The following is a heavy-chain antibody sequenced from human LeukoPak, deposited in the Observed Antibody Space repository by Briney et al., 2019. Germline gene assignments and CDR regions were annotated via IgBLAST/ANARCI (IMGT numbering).Heavy chain of an antibody. CDR1: GYRFTSYW. CDR2: IYPGDSDT. V-gene: IGHV5-51*01. D-gene: IGHD3-10*01. J-gene: IGHJ4*02. Sequence: GESLKISCKGSGYRFTSYWIGWVRQMPGKGLEWMGIIYPGDSDTRYSPSFQGQVTISADKSISTAYLQWSSLKASDTAMYYCARQRKYGSSVRYFDYWGQGTLVTVSS. CDR3: ARQRKYGSSVRYFDY.